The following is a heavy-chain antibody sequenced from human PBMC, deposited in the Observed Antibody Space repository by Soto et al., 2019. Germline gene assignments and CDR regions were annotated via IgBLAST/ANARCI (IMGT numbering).Heavy chain of an antibody. D-gene: IGHD1-1*01. Sequence: QVQLQQWGAGLLKPSETLSLTCAVYGGFVSSGSYYWSWIRQPPGKGLEWIGEMSHSGGTHFNPSHKIRVTISVDTSKNQFSLKMSSVTAADTALYYCARVERGTATTVVDAFDIWGPGTMVTVSS. V-gene: IGHV4-34*01. J-gene: IGHJ3*02. CDR3: ARVERGTATTVVDAFDI. CDR1: GGFVSSGSYY. CDR2: MSHSGGT.